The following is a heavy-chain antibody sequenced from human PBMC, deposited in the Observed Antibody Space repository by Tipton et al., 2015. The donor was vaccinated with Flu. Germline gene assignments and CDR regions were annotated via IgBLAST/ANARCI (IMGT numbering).Heavy chain of an antibody. CDR3: AGGGGQTGLN. CDR2: IFYTGST. CDR1: GGSISSYY. Sequence: LRLSCTVSGGSISSYYWSWIRQPPGKGLEWIGYIFYTGSTNYNPSLKSRVSISVDTSKSQFSLKPNSVTAADTAIYYCAGGGGQTGLNWGQGTMVTVSS. J-gene: IGHJ3*01. V-gene: IGHV4-59*08. D-gene: IGHD1-14*01.